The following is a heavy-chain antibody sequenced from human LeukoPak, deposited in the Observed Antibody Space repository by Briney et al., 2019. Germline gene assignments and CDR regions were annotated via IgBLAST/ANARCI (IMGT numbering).Heavy chain of an antibody. CDR1: GGSISSSSYY. V-gene: IGHV4-39*02. CDR3: ARDLSSTSCYDY. CDR2: IYYSGST. D-gene: IGHD2-2*01. J-gene: IGHJ4*02. Sequence: SETLSLTCTVSGGSISSSSYYWGWIRQPPGKGLEWIGSIYYSGSTYYNPSLKSRVTISVDTSKNQFSLELSSVTAADTAVYYCARDLSSTSCYDYWGQGTLVTVSS.